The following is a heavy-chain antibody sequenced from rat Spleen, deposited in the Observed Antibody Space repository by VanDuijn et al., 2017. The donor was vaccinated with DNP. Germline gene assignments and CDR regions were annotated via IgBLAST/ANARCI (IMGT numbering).Heavy chain of an antibody. CDR3: ARWGDYFDY. V-gene: IGHV3-1*01. Sequence: EVQLQESGPGLVKPSQSLSLTCSVTGYSIISGYRWNWIRKFPGNKMEWIGHISYSGRTNYNPSLKRRISITRDTSKNQFFLQLNSVTTEDTATYYCARWGDYFDYWGQGVMVTVFS. CDR1: GYSIISGY. CDR2: ISYSGRT. J-gene: IGHJ2*01.